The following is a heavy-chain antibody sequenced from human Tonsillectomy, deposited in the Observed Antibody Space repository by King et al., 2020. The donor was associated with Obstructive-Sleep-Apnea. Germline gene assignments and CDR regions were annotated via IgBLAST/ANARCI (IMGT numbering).Heavy chain of an antibody. CDR1: GFTFSRFS. V-gene: IGHV3-21*01. CDR2: ITSSGSYS. J-gene: IGHJ4*02. Sequence: VQLVESGGGLVKPGGSLRLSCAASGFTFSRFSMNWVRQAPGKGLEWVSSITSSGSYSNYAESVKGRFTISRDNAKNSLYLQMNSLRAEDTAVYYCARDPDLFHWGQGTLVTVSS. CDR3: ARDPDLFH. D-gene: IGHD1-14*01.